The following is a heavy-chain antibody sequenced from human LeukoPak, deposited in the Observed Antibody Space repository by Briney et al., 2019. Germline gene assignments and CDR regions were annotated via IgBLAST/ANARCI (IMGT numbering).Heavy chain of an antibody. Sequence: GGSLRLSCAASGFTFSSYWMSWVRQAPGKGLEWVANIKQDGSEKYYVDSVKGRFTISRDNAKNSLYLQMNSLRAEDTAVYYCARARKYYDFWSGYSGYYFDYWGQGTLVTVSS. CDR3: ARARKYYDFWSGYSGYYFDY. CDR1: GFTFSSYW. V-gene: IGHV3-7*03. D-gene: IGHD3-3*01. CDR2: IKQDGSEK. J-gene: IGHJ4*02.